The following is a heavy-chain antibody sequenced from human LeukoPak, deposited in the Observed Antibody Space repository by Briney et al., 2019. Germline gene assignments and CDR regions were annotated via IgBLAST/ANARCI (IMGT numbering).Heavy chain of an antibody. Sequence: ASVKVSCKASGGTFSSYAMSWVRQAPGKGLEWVSAISGSGGSTYYADSVKGRFTISRDNSKNTLYLQMNSLRAEDTAVYYCARIPYYWGQGTLVTVSS. D-gene: IGHD2-2*02. V-gene: IGHV3-23*01. CDR3: ARIPYY. J-gene: IGHJ4*02. CDR1: GGTFSSYA. CDR2: ISGSGGST.